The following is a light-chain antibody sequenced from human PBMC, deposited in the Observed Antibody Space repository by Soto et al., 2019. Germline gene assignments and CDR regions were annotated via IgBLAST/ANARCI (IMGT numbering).Light chain of an antibody. J-gene: IGKJ5*01. Sequence: EIVLTQSPATLSLSPGERATLSCRASQSVSSYLAWYQQKPGQAPRLLIYDASNRATDIPARFSGSRSGTDFTLTISSLEPEDFAVYYCQQRSNWPPTFGQGTRLEIK. CDR3: QQRSNWPPT. CDR2: DAS. V-gene: IGKV3-11*01. CDR1: QSVSSY.